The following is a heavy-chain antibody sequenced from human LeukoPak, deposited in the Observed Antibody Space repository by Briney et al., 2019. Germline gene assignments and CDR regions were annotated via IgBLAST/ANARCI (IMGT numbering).Heavy chain of an antibody. CDR2: ISAYNGNT. CDR1: GYTFTSYG. CDR3: ASPHDPSGSYYQAFDI. J-gene: IGHJ3*02. V-gene: IGHV1-18*01. Sequence: ASVKVSCKASGYTFTSYGISWVRQAPGQGLEWMGWISAYNGNTNYAQKLQGRVTMTTDTSTSTAYMELRSLRSDDTAVYYCASPHDPSGSYYQAFDIWGQGTMVTVSS. D-gene: IGHD1-26*01.